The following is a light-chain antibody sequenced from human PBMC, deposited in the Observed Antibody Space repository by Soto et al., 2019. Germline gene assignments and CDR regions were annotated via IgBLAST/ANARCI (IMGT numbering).Light chain of an antibody. CDR1: QTVTSN. V-gene: IGKV3-15*01. CDR3: QQYNNWPWT. Sequence: EIVMTQSPATLSVSPGERATLSCRASQTVTSNLAWYQQKPGQAPRLLIYDASTRATGIPARFSGSGSGTEFTLTISSLQSEDFALYYCQQYNNWPWTFGQGTKVDIK. CDR2: DAS. J-gene: IGKJ1*01.